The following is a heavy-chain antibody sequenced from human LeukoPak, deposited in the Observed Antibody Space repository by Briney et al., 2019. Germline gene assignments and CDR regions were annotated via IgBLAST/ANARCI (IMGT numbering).Heavy chain of an antibody. J-gene: IGHJ4*02. CDR3: ARDYYGSGYFDY. D-gene: IGHD3-10*01. V-gene: IGHV3-48*03. CDR2: ISSSGSTI. CDR1: GFTFSSYE. Sequence: PGGSLRLSYAASGFTFSSYEMNWVRQAPGKGLEWVSYISSSGSTIYYADSVKGRFTISRDNAKNSLYLQMNSLRAEDTAVYYCARDYYGSGYFDYWGQGTLVTVSS.